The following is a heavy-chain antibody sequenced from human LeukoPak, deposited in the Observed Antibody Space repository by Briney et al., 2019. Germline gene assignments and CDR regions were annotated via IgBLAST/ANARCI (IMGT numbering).Heavy chain of an antibody. CDR3: ARGRQNSGSYSDAFDI. V-gene: IGHV3-30*02. CDR1: GFTFSRCD. D-gene: IGHD1-26*01. CDR2: VLYDGSLK. J-gene: IGHJ3*02. Sequence: GGSLRLSCAASGFTFSRCDMHWVRQAPGRGLEWVAFVLYDGSLKYYADSVRGRVTISRDNSKNTLYLQMNSLRAEDTAVYYCARGRQNSGSYSDAFDIWGQGTMVTVSS.